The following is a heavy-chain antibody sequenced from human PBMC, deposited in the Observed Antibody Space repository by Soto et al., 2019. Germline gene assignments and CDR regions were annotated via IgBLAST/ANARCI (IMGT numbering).Heavy chain of an antibody. CDR2: ITDSGGDR. D-gene: IGHD3-10*01. CDR3: ARGSKESYQGSRICDL. Sequence: WGSLRISCVRCVIRLGSRAMVRLRQAPGEGLEWVSTITDSGGDRKYSDSGGGHFTISRDNSKNTLYLQMNSLRAEDSAVYYCARGSKESYQGSRICDLWGRGTLVTGSS. CDR1: VIRLGSRA. J-gene: IGHJ5*02. V-gene: IGHV3-23*01.